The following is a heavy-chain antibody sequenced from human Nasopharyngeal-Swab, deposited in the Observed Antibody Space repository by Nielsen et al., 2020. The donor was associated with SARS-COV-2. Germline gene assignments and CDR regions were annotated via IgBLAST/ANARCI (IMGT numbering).Heavy chain of an antibody. CDR3: AKDPKTYSSGWFPGY. D-gene: IGHD6-19*01. V-gene: IGHV3-23*01. CDR2: ISGSGGST. J-gene: IGHJ4*02. CDR1: GFTFSSYA. Sequence: GEPLKISCAASGFTFSSYAMSWVRQAPGKGLEWVSAISGSGGSTYYADSVKGRFTISRDNSKNTLYLQMNSLRAEDTAVYYCAKDPKTYSSGWFPGYWGQGTLVTVSS.